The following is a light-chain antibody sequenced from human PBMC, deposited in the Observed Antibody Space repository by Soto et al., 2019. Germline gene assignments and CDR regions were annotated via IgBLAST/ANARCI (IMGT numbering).Light chain of an antibody. J-gene: IGKJ1*01. CDR3: QQYHRYST. CDR1: QSLLHITGETF. Sequence: DVVMTQAPLSLSVDPGQPASISCKSSQSLLHITGETFLFWYLQKPGQSPQLLIYDVSTLDSGVPSRFSGSASGTEFTLTISSLESDDFATYYCQQYHRYSTFGQGTKVDI. V-gene: IGKV2-29*03. CDR2: DVS.